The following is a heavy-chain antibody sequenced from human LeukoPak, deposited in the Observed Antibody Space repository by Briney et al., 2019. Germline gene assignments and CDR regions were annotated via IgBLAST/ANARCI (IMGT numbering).Heavy chain of an antibody. CDR1: GGSFSGYC. J-gene: IGHJ4*02. D-gene: IGHD5-12*01. V-gene: IGHV4-34*01. CDR3: ARGGISGYVY. CDR2: INHSGST. Sequence: SETLSLTCAVYGGSFSGYCWSWIRQPPGKGLEWIGEINHSGSTNHNPSLKSRVTISVDTSKNQFSLKLSSVTAADTAVYYCARGGISGYVYWGQGTLVTVSS.